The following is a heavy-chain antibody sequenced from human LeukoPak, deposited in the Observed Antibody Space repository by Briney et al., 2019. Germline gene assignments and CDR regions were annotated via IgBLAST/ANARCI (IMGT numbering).Heavy chain of an antibody. CDR1: GFTFSSYA. CDR2: ISGSGGST. Sequence: PGGSLRLSCAASGFTFSSYAMSWVRQAPGKGLEWVSAISGSGGSTYYADSVKGRFTISRDNSKNTLYLQMNSLRAEDTAVYYCAKVPGQWLVTEPFDYWGQVTLVTGSS. D-gene: IGHD6-19*01. J-gene: IGHJ4*02. V-gene: IGHV3-23*01. CDR3: AKVPGQWLVTEPFDY.